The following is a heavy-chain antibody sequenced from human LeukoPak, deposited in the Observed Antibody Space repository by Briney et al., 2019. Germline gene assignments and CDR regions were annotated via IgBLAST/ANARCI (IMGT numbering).Heavy chain of an antibody. V-gene: IGHV1-69*04. CDR1: GATFSSYA. D-gene: IGHD3-9*01. Sequence: SVKVSCKASGATFSSYAISWVRQAPGQGLEWMGRIIPILGIANYAQKFQGRVTITADKSTSTAYMELSSLRSEDTAVYYCAFLYYDILTGYYDYWGQGTLVTVSS. CDR3: AFLYYDILTGYYDY. J-gene: IGHJ4*02. CDR2: IIPILGIA.